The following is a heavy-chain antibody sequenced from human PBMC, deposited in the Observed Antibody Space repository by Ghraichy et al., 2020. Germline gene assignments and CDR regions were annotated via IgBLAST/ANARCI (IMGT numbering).Heavy chain of an antibody. Sequence: SETLSLTCSVSGGSISSNYWSWIRQSPGKGLEWIAYIYASGNTIYNPSLKSRLAISVDTSKTQFSLKLSSVTAADTALYYCARVFCSSTGRDAIDNWGQGPLVTVSS. CDR3: ARVFCSSTGRDAIDN. CDR1: GGSISSNY. V-gene: IGHV4-59*01. CDR2: IYASGNT. D-gene: IGHD2-2*01. J-gene: IGHJ4*02.